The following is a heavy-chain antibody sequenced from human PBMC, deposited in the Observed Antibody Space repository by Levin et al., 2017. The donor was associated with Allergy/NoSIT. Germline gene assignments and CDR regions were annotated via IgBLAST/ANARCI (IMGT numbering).Heavy chain of an antibody. J-gene: IGHJ4*02. CDR3: ARVAGGDGYNYLEY. Sequence: SQTLSLTCTVSGDSISSPYWTWIRQPPGKGLEWIGYIYYSGITNYNPSLKSRVTISVDTSKNQFSLKLTSVTAADTAIYLCARVAGGDGYNYLEYWGQGILVTVSS. CDR2: IYYSGIT. V-gene: IGHV4-59*11. D-gene: IGHD5-24*01. CDR1: GDSISSPY.